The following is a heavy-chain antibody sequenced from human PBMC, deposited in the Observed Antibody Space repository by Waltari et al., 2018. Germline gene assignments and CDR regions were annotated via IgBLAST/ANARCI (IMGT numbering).Heavy chain of an antibody. D-gene: IGHD6-19*01. CDR1: GFTFSSYC. CDR3: ARVNSRGAFDI. V-gene: IGHV3-7*01. J-gene: IGHJ3*02. CDR2: IKQDGSEK. Sequence: EVQLVESGGGLVQPGGSLRLSCAASGFTFSSYCMSWVRQAPGKGLEWVANIKQDGSEKYYVDSVKGRFTISRDNAKNSLYLQMNSLRAEDTAVYYCARVNSRGAFDIWGQGTMVTVSS.